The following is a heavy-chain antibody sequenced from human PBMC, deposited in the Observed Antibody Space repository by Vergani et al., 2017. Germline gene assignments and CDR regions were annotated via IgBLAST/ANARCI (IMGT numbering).Heavy chain of an antibody. Sequence: EVQLVESGGGLVQPGRSLRLSCTASGFTFGDYAMSWVRQAPGKGLEWVGFIRSKAYGGTTEYAASMKGRFTISRNDSKSIAYLQMNSLKTEDTAVYYCTITGGATDYWGQGTLVTVSS. D-gene: IGHD1-26*01. CDR3: TITGGATDY. CDR1: GFTFGDYA. V-gene: IGHV3-49*04. J-gene: IGHJ4*02. CDR2: IRSKAYGGTT.